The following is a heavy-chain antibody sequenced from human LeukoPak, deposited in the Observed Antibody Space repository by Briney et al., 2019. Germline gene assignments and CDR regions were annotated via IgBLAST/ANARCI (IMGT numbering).Heavy chain of an antibody. CDR2: IKQDGSEK. CDR1: GFTFSSYW. CDR3: ARTRYDFWSGSSHFDY. Sequence: GGSLRLSCAASGFTFSSYWRSWVRQAPGKGLEWVANIKQDGSEKYYVDSVKGRFTISRDNAKNSLYLQMTSLRAEVTAVYYCARTRYDFWSGSSHFDYGGQGTLVTVSS. D-gene: IGHD3-3*01. V-gene: IGHV3-7*01. J-gene: IGHJ4*02.